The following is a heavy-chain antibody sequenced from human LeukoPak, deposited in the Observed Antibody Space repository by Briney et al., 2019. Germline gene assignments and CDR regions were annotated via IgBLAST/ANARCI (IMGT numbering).Heavy chain of an antibody. V-gene: IGHV3-21*01. Sequence: GGSLRLSCAASGFTFSSYGMNWVRQAPGKGLEWVSSISSSSYIYYADSVKGRFTISRDNAKDSLYLQMNSLRAEDTAVYYCARDRWELSSIDYWGQGTLVTVSS. D-gene: IGHD1-26*01. CDR1: GFTFSSYG. CDR3: ARDRWELSSIDY. J-gene: IGHJ4*02. CDR2: ISSSSYI.